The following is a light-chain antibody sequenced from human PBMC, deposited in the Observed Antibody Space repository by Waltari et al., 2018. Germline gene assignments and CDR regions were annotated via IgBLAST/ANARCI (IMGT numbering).Light chain of an antibody. J-gene: IGKJ4*01. Sequence: DIQLTQSPSSLSASVGDRFTITCQASQDIRNYLNWYQQKSGKAPKLLIYDSSNLETGVPSRFSGSGSGTDFSFTISSLQPEDIATYYCLQSDNLPLTFGGGTKVEIK. CDR3: LQSDNLPLT. CDR1: QDIRNY. V-gene: IGKV1-33*01. CDR2: DSS.